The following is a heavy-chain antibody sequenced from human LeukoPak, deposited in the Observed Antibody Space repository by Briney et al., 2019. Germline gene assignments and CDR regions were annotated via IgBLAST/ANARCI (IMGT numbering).Heavy chain of an antibody. CDR1: GFTFSSYS. CDR2: ISSSSSTI. CDR3: ARGDLIAAAIVDAFDI. D-gene: IGHD6-13*01. J-gene: IGHJ3*02. Sequence: PGGFLRLSCAASGFTFSSYSMNWVRQAPGKGLEWVSSISSSSSTIYYADSVKGRFTISRDNAKNSLYLQMNSLRAEDTAVYYCARGDLIAAAIVDAFDIWGQGTMVTVSS. V-gene: IGHV3-21*01.